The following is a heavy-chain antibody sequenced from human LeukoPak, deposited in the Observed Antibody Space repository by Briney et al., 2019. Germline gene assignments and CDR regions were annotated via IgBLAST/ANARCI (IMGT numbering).Heavy chain of an antibody. CDR2: ISSSSSYI. V-gene: IGHV3-21*01. Sequence: PGGSLRLSCAASGFTFSSYSMNWVRQAPGKGLEWVSSISSSSSYIYYADSVKGRFTISRDNAKNSLYLQMNSLRAEDTAVYYCARGRDYVWGSYRRSDAFDIWGQGTMVTVSS. CDR3: ARGRDYVWGSYRRSDAFDI. D-gene: IGHD3-16*02. CDR1: GFTFSSYS. J-gene: IGHJ3*02.